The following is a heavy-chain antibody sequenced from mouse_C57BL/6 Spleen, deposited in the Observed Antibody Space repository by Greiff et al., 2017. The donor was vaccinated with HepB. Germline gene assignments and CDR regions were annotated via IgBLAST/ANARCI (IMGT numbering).Heavy chain of an antibody. J-gene: IGHJ4*01. CDR2: ISYDGSN. CDR3: AREGLGSSYAMDY. V-gene: IGHV3-6*01. CDR1: GYSITSGYY. Sequence: VQLKESGPGLVKPSQSLSLTCSVTGYSITSGYYWNWIRQFPGNKLEWMGYISYDGSNNYNPSLKNRISITRDTSKNQFFLKLNSVTTEDTATYYCAREGLGSSYAMDYWGQGTSVTVSS. D-gene: IGHD1-1*01.